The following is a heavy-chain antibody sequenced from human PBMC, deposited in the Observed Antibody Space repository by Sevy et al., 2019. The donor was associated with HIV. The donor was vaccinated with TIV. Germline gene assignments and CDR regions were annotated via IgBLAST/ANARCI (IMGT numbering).Heavy chain of an antibody. CDR3: ARSTYCGGDCYPLVY. Sequence: GGSLRLSCAASGFTVSSNYMSWVRQAPGKGLEWVSVIYSGGSTYYADSVKGRFTISRDNSKNTLYLQMNSLRSEDTAVYYCARSTYCGGDCYPLVYWGQGTLVTVSS. CDR2: IYSGGST. D-gene: IGHD2-21*02. J-gene: IGHJ4*02. CDR1: GFTVSSNY. V-gene: IGHV3-53*01.